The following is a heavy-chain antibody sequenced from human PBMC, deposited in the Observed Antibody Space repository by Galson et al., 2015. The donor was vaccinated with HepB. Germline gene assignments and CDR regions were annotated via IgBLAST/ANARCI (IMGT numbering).Heavy chain of an antibody. D-gene: IGHD2-2*01. Sequence: SVKVSCKASGYTFTSYAMRWVRQAPGQRLEWMGWINAGNGNTKYSQKFQGRVTITRDTSASTAYMELNSLRSEDTAVYYCARDGQRYCSSTSCLGYDFWGQGTLVTVSS. V-gene: IGHV1-3*01. J-gene: IGHJ4*02. CDR1: GYTFTSYA. CDR3: ARDGQRYCSSTSCLGYDF. CDR2: INAGNGNT.